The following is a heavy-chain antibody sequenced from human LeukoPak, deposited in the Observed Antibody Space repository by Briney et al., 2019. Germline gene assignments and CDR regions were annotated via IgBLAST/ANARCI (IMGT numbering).Heavy chain of an antibody. Sequence: DSVKGRFTISRDNFKNTLYLHMNRLRAEDTTVYYCARGRDANNYVDYWGQGTLVTVSS. CDR3: ARGRDANNYVDY. D-gene: IGHD5-24*01. J-gene: IGHJ4*02. V-gene: IGHV3-30*07.